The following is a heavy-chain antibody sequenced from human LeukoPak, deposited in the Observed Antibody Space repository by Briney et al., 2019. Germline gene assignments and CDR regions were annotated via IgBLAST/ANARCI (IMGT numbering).Heavy chain of an antibody. CDR1: GGSISSGGYS. J-gene: IGHJ4*02. V-gene: IGHV4-30-2*01. CDR2: IYHSGST. Sequence: PSETLSLTCAVSGGSISSGGYSWSWIRQPPGKGLEWIGYIYHSGSTYYNPSLKSRVTISVDRSTNQFSLKLSSVTAADTAVYYCASTNPMVRGPPFDYWGQGTLVTVSS. CDR3: ASTNPMVRGPPFDY. D-gene: IGHD3-10*01.